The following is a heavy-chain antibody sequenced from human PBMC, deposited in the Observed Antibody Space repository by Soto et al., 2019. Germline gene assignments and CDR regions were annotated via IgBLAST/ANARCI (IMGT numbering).Heavy chain of an antibody. CDR1: GFTFSNAW. CDR2: IKSKTDGGTT. D-gene: IGHD2-2*01. J-gene: IGHJ6*02. V-gene: IGHV3-15*07. Sequence: GGSLRLSCAASGFTFSNAWMSWVRQAPGKGLEWVGRIKSKTDGGTTDYTAPVKGRFTISRDDSKNTLYLQMNSLKTDDTAVYYCTTVLSPYFSSTSCYGSYYYYGMDVWGQGTTVTVSS. CDR3: TTVLSPYFSSTSCYGSYYYYGMDV.